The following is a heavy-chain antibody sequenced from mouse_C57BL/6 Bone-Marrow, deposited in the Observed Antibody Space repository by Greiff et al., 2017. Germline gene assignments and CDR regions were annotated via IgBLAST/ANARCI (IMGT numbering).Heavy chain of an antibody. Sequence: EVQLVESGGGLVQPKGSLKLSCAASGFSFNTYAMNWVRQAPGKGLEWVARIRSKSNNYATYYADSVKDRFTISRDDSESMLYLQMNNLKTEDTAMYYCVRQEGNYYGTLDYWSQGTTLTVSS. CDR1: GFSFNTYA. V-gene: IGHV10-1*01. CDR3: VRQEGNYYGTLDY. CDR2: IRSKSNNYAT. J-gene: IGHJ2*01. D-gene: IGHD1-1*01.